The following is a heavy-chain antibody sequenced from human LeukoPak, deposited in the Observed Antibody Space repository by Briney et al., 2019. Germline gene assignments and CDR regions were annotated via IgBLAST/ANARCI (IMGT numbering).Heavy chain of an antibody. D-gene: IGHD3-22*01. CDR2: ISSSAGST. CDR3: ARTYDSSGYDYGHYFDY. CDR1: GFTFSSYG. V-gene: IGHV3-23*01. Sequence: GGSLRLSCVASGFTFSSYGMTWVRQAPGKGPEWVSVISSSAGSTYYADSVKGRFTISRDNSNNTLYLQMNSLRAEDTAVYYCARTYDSSGYDYGHYFDYWGQGTLVTVSS. J-gene: IGHJ4*02.